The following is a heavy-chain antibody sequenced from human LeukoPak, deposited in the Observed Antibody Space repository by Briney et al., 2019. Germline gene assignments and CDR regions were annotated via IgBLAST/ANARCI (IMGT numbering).Heavy chain of an antibody. CDR1: GFTFSSYW. Sequence: GGSLRLSCAASGFTFSSYWMTWVRQAPGKGLEWVANIKEDGSEKHYVDFVRGRFTISRDNAKNSLYLQMNGLRVEDTAVYYCARGYGSKDYWGQGTLVTVSS. CDR2: IKEDGSEK. V-gene: IGHV3-7*03. D-gene: IGHD5-18*01. J-gene: IGHJ4*02. CDR3: ARGYGSKDY.